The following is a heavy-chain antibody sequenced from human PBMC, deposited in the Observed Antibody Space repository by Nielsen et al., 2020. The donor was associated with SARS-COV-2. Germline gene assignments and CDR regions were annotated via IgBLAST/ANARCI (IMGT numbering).Heavy chain of an antibody. J-gene: IGHJ4*02. CDR1: GYTFSRYY. D-gene: IGHD6-19*01. CDR2: INPSGGST. Sequence: ASVKVSCKASGYTFSRYYMHWVRQAPGQGLEWMGIINPSGGSTSYAQKFQGRVTMTRDTSTSTVYMELSSLRSEDTAVYYCATIAVAGEGDFDYWGQGTLVTVSS. CDR3: ATIAVAGEGDFDY. V-gene: IGHV1-46*01.